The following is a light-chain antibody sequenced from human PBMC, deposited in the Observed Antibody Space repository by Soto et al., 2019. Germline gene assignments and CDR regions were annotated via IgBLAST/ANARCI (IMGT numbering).Light chain of an antibody. V-gene: IGKV3-20*01. Sequence: EIVLTQSPGTLSLSPGERATLSCRASQSVSSSYLAWYQQKPGQAPRLLIYGASSRATGIPDRFSGSGSGTDLTLTISRLEPEDFAMYYCQQYGRSPLVTFGQGKRLEIK. CDR2: GAS. CDR3: QQYGRSPLVT. J-gene: IGKJ5*01. CDR1: QSVSSSY.